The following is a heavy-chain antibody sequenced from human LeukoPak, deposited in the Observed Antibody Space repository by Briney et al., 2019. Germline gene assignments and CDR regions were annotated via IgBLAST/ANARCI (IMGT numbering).Heavy chain of an antibody. CDR1: GGSISSGDYY. CDR3: TRRRGGTSSRDY. CDR2: VQYSGST. D-gene: IGHD6-13*01. J-gene: IGHJ4*02. V-gene: IGHV4-39*01. Sequence: PSETLSLTCTVSGGSISSGDYYWAWLRQPPGQGLEWIGNVQYSGSTYYNPSLKSRVTISLDTSKNQFSLRLSSVTAADTSMYSCTRRRGGTSSRDYWGQGTLVTVSS.